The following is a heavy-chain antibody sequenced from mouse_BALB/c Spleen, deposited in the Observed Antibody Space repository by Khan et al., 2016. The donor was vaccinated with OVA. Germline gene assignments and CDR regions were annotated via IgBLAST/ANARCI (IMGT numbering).Heavy chain of an antibody. Sequence: EVQLQESGPGLVKPSQSLSLTCTVTGYSITSDYAWNWIRQFPGNKVEWMGYISYSGSTTYNPSLKSRISITRDTSKNQFFLQLSSVTTEDTATXYCASELGRYYAMDYWGQGTSVTVSS. CDR3: ASELGRYYAMDY. CDR1: GYSITSDYA. CDR2: ISYSGST. V-gene: IGHV3-2*02. D-gene: IGHD4-1*01. J-gene: IGHJ4*01.